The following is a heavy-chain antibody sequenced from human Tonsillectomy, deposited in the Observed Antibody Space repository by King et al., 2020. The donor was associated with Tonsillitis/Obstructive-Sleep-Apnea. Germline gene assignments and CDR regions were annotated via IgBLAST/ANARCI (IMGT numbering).Heavy chain of an antibody. J-gene: IGHJ5*02. CDR1: GGSISSHY. D-gene: IGHD1-7*01. CDR3: ARGRWDITGTQFDP. Sequence: QLQESGPGLVKPSGTLSLTCTVSGGSISSHYWGWIRQPPGKGLEWIGHISDSGSTNSNPSLKSRVTISVDTSKNQFSLKLTSVHAADTAVYYCARGRWDITGTQFDPWGQGTLVTVSS. CDR2: ISDSGST. V-gene: IGHV4-59*11.